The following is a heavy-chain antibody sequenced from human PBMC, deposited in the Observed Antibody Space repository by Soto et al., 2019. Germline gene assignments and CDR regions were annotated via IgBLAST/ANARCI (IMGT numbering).Heavy chain of an antibody. J-gene: IGHJ5*02. Sequence: SETLSLTCAVSGGSISSSNWWSWVRQPPGKGLEWIGEIYHSWSTNYNPSLKSRVTISVDKSKNQFSLKLSSVTAADTAVYYCARKGITMVRGVIIMRNWFDPWGQGTLVTVS. D-gene: IGHD3-10*01. V-gene: IGHV4-4*02. CDR2: IYHSWST. CDR3: ARKGITMVRGVIIMRNWFDP. CDR1: GGSISSSNW.